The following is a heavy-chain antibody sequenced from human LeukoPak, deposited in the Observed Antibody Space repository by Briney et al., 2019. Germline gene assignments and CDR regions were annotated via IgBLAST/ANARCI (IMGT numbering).Heavy chain of an antibody. CDR2: ISYSGST. CDR3: ARHYYGDYEGWFDP. Sequence: SETLTLTCTASGGSISSYYWSWIRQPPGKGLEWIGYISYSGSTNYNPSLKRRVTISVDKSKNQFSLKLSSVTAADTAVYYCARHYYGDYEGWFDPWGQGTLVTVSS. J-gene: IGHJ5*02. D-gene: IGHD4-17*01. V-gene: IGHV4-59*08. CDR1: GGSISSYY.